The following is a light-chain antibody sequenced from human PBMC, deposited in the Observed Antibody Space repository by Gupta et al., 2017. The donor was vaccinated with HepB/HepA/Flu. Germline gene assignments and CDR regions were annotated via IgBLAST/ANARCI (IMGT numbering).Light chain of an antibody. V-gene: IGLV1-44*01. J-gene: IGLJ7*01. CDR2: SNY. Sequence: QSVLTQTPSSSGTPGQRVTFSCSGTSSNIGRNSVTWYQQLPGTAPKLLIYSNYQRPSGVPERFPGSKSGTSASLAISGLQSEDEGDYYCASWDDSLNALVLGGGTQLTVL. CDR1: SSNIGRNS. CDR3: ASWDDSLNALV.